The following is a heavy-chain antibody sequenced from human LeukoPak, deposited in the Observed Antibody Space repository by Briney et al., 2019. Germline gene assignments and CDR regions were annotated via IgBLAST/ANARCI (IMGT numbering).Heavy chain of an antibody. J-gene: IGHJ4*02. CDR1: GYTFTGYY. CDR3: ARDGGVYYDSSGYYRSDY. D-gene: IGHD3-22*01. CDR2: INPNSGGT. Sequence: GASVKVSCKASGYTFTGYYMHWVRQAPGQGLEWMGRINPNSGGTNYAQEFQGRVTMTRDTSISTAYMELSRLRSDDTAVYYCARDGGVYYDSSGYYRSDYWGQGTLVTVSS. V-gene: IGHV1-2*06.